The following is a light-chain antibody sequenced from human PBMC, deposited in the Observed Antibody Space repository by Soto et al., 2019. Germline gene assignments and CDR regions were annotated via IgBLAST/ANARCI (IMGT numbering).Light chain of an antibody. Sequence: EIVLTQSPGTLSLSPGERATLSCRASQSVSSSNLAWYQQKPGQAPRLLIYGASTRATGIPDRFSGSGSGTDFTLTISTLEPEDFAVYYCQHYGSSLSTVGQGTKVEIK. V-gene: IGKV3-20*01. CDR3: QHYGSSLST. J-gene: IGKJ1*01. CDR2: GAS. CDR1: QSVSSSN.